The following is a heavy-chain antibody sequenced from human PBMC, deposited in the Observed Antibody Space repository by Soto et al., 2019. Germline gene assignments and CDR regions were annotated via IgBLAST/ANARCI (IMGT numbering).Heavy chain of an antibody. V-gene: IGHV4-34*01. D-gene: IGHD4-17*01. CDR2: INHSGST. J-gene: IGHJ4*02. CDR1: GGSFSGYY. Sequence: SETLSLTCAVYGGSFSGYYWSWIRQPPGKGLEWIGEINHSGSTNYNPSLKSRVTISVDTSKNQFSLKLSSVTAADTAVYYCARDALRRYASLDYWGQGTLVTVSS. CDR3: ARDALRRYASLDY.